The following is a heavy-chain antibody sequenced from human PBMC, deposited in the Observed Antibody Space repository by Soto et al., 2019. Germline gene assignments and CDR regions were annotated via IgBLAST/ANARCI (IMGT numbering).Heavy chain of an antibody. CDR1: GFTLTNEN. D-gene: IGHD3-10*01. V-gene: IGHV3-21*01. CDR3: ARSYGSGKTDV. J-gene: IGHJ6*02. Sequence: GGSLRLSCTVLGFTLTNENMNWVSQAPGKGLEWVSSISSNIIYYADSVKGRFTISRDNAKNSLYLQMNGLRAEDTSVYYCARSYGSGKTDVWGQGTTVTVSS. CDR2: ISSNII.